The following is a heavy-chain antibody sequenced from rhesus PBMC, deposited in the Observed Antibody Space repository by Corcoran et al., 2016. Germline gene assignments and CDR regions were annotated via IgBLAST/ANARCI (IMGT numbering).Heavy chain of an antibody. CDR1: AYTFTAYY. V-gene: IGHV1-138*01. J-gene: IGHJ4*01. CDR2: SNPKTGGT. Sequence: QVPLVQSGPEVKKPGSSVKVSCKASAYTFTAYYMHWVRQAPGQGLEWMGESNPKTGGTNYAQKFQGRVTMTRDTSTSTAYMGLSSLSSEDTAVYYCERSLGVWGQGVLVTVSS. D-gene: IGHD3-34*01. CDR3: ERSLGV.